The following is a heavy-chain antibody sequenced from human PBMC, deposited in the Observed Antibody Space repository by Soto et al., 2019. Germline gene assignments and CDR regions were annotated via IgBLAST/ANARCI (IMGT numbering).Heavy chain of an antibody. CDR3: ARPQYLPDDVFDV. CDR1: GFSCTNYW. CDR2: INSDGSYT. V-gene: IGHV3-74*01. Sequence: GSLRLSCAASGFSCTNYWMQWVRQAPGKGLVWVSRINSDGSYTSQADSVKGRFTISRDNAKNTLYLQMSSLRAEDTAVYYCARPQYLPDDVFDVWGRGTVVTVSS. D-gene: IGHD2-2*01. J-gene: IGHJ3*01.